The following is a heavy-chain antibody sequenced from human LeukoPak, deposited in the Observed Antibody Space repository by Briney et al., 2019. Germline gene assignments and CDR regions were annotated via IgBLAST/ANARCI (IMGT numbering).Heavy chain of an antibody. CDR1: GGSISSYY. V-gene: IGHV4-59*01. Sequence: SETLSLTCTVSGGSISSYYWSWIRQPPGKGLEWIGYIYYSGSTNYNPSLKSRVTISVDTSKNQFSLKLSSVTAADTAVYYCARDSGDSSGYYQYYSDYWGQGTLVTVSS. CDR2: IYYSGST. D-gene: IGHD3-22*01. J-gene: IGHJ4*02. CDR3: ARDSGDSSGYYQYYSDY.